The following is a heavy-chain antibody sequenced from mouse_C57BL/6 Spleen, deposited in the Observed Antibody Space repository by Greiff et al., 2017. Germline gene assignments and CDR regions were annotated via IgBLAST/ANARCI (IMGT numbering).Heavy chain of an antibody. J-gene: IGHJ3*01. V-gene: IGHV2-6*01. D-gene: IGHD1-1*01. CDR1: GFSLTSYG. Sequence: VQLQESGPGLVAPSQSLSITCTVSGFSLTSYGVDWVRQSPGKGLEWLGVIWGVGSTNYNSALKSRLSISKDNSKSQVFFKMNSRQTDDTAMYYCARHLLRRYRGFAYWGKGTMVTVSA. CDR2: IWGVGST. CDR3: ARHLLRRYRGFAY.